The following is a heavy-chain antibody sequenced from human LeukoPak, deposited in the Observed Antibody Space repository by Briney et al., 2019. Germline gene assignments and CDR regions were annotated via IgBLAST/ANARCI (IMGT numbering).Heavy chain of an antibody. CDR2: IYTSGST. CDR3: ARDPPHTSGYYYVGGFDY. CDR1: GGSISSGSYY. Sequence: SQTLSLTCTVSGGSISSGSYYWSWIRQPAGKGLEWIGRIYTSGSTNYNPSLKSRVTISVDTSKNQFSLKLSSVTAADTAVYYCARDPPHTSGYYYVGGFDYWGQGTLVTVSS. J-gene: IGHJ4*02. V-gene: IGHV4-61*02. D-gene: IGHD3-22*01.